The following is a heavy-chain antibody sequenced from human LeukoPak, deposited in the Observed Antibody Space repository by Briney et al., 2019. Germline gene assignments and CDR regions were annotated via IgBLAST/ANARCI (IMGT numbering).Heavy chain of an antibody. CDR3: ARGRRSDTGYCSSTSCYCDY. D-gene: IGHD2-2*01. J-gene: IGHJ4*02. V-gene: IGHV4-30-4*07. CDR1: GGSISSGGYS. CDR2: IYCSGST. Sequence: PSQTLSLTCAVSGGSISSGGYSWNWIRQPPGEGLEWIGYIYCSGSTYYNPSLKSRVTISVDTSKNQFSLKLSSVTAADTAVYYCARGRRSDTGYCSSTSCYCDYWGQGTLVTVSS.